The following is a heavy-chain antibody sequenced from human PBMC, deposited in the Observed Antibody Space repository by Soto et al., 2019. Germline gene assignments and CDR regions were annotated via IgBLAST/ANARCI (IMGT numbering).Heavy chain of an antibody. CDR1: GFTFSTCG. CDR2: TSYHGNKE. D-gene: IGHD5-12*01. V-gene: IGHV3-30*18. Sequence: QVQLVESGGGVVQPGRSLRLSCAASGFTFSTCGMHWVRQAPGKGLEWVALTSYHGNKEYYADSVKGRFTISRDNSKNXLYLQMNSLRAEDTAVYYCAKDIGYSGYAVWYFDLWGRGTLVTVSS. J-gene: IGHJ2*01. CDR3: AKDIGYSGYAVWYFDL.